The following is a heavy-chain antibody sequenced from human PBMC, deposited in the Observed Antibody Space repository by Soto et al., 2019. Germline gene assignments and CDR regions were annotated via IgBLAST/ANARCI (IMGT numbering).Heavy chain of an antibody. D-gene: IGHD1-1*01. CDR1: GYTFTSCG. Sequence: QVHLVQSGAEVKKPGASVKVAFKAYGYTFTSCGITWVRQAPGLGLEWMGWIRAHNGNTDYAQKLQGRVIVTRDTSTSTAYMELRSLISDDTAVYYCARGRYGDYWGQGALVTVSS. CDR3: ARGRYGDY. V-gene: IGHV1-18*01. J-gene: IGHJ4*02. CDR2: IRAHNGNT.